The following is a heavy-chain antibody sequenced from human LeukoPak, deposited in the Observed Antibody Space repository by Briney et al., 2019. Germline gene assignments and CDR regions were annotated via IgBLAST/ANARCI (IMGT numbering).Heavy chain of an antibody. CDR3: ARDESYYRYGMDV. V-gene: IGHV3-66*01. Sequence: GGSQRLSCAGSGFTVSDNYMSWVRQAPGKGLEWVSIIYSGGSTYYTDSVKGRFTISRDNSKNALYLQMNSLRAEDTAVYYCARDESYYRYGMDVWGQGTTVTVSS. D-gene: IGHD3-10*01. J-gene: IGHJ6*02. CDR2: IYSGGST. CDR1: GFTVSDNY.